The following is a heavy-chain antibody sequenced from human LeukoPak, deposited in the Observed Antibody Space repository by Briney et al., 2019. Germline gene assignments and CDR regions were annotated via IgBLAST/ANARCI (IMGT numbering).Heavy chain of an antibody. V-gene: IGHV4-59*11. CDR3: ARDSTYGSGGGYYYYIDV. D-gene: IGHD3-10*01. Sequence: AETLSLTCTVSGGSMSSHYGSWIRQPPGGGGEGIGYMYYSGSTNYNRSLKRRVTISVDTSNNQFSLKLSSVPAADTAVYYCARDSTYGSGGGYYYYIDVWGKGTTVTVSS. CDR2: MYYSGST. CDR1: GGSMSSHY. J-gene: IGHJ6*03.